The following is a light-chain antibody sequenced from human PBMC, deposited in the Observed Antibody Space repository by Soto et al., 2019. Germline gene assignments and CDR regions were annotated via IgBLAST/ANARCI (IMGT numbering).Light chain of an antibody. V-gene: IGKV3-15*01. Sequence: EIVMTQSPATLSVSPGERATLSCRASQSVSSNLAWYQQKPGQAPRLLIYGASTRATGIPARFSGSGSGTDFTLTINIWDSEYFGVYYCQLYNNWPPLIFGGGTKVEIK. J-gene: IGKJ4*01. CDR3: QLYNNWPPLI. CDR2: GAS. CDR1: QSVSSN.